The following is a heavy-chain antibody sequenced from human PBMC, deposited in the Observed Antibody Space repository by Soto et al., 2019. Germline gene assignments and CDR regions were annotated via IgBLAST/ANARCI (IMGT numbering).Heavy chain of an antibody. CDR1: GFTFSDYY. Sequence: QVQLVESGGGLVKPGGSLRLSCAVSGFTFSDYYMTWIRQAPGKGLEWVSYISSSTSHTNYADSVKGRFTISRDNAXXXLXXXXXXXXXXXXXXXXXXXXXXXXXXXXXXWGQGTLVTVSS. CDR2: ISSSTSHT. CDR3: XXXXXXXXXXXXX. V-gene: IGHV3-11*05. J-gene: IGHJ4*02.